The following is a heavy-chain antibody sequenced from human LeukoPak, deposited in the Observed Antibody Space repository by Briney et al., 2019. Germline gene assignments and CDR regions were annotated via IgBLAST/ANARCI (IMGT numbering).Heavy chain of an antibody. CDR2: INPNSGGT. D-gene: IGHD3-22*01. CDR3: ARTYDSSGYYYDY. CDR1: GYTFTGYY. J-gene: IGHJ4*02. V-gene: IGHV1-2*04. Sequence: ASAKVSCKASGYTFTGYYMHWVRQAPGQGLEWMGWINPNSGGTNYAQKFQGWVTMTRDTSISTAYMELSRLRSDDTAVYYCARTYDSSGYYYDYWGQGTLVTVSS.